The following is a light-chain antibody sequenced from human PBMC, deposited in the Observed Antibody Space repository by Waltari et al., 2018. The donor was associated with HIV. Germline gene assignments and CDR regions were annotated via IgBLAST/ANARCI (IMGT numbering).Light chain of an antibody. Sequence: SDLTQPASVSGFLGQSITISCTGADSDFGFYNFISWYQQQPGKVPKLLLYEVDTRAAGVHGRFSGSKAGNTASLTSSGLQVEDEGLYHCASYTADDTVLFGGGTTVTV. J-gene: IGLJ2*01. V-gene: IGLV2-14*01. CDR3: ASYTADDTVL. CDR2: EVD. CDR1: DSDFGFYNF.